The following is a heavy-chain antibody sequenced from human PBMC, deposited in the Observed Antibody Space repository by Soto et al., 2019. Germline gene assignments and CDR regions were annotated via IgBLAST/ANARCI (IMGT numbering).Heavy chain of an antibody. D-gene: IGHD3-9*01. V-gene: IGHV5-51*01. Sequence: GESLKISCKGSGYSCTSYWIGWVRQMPGKGLEWMGIIYPGDSDTRYSPSFQGQVTISADKSISTAYLQWSSLKASDTAMYYCARQNYDILTGYRSGFDYWGQGTLVTVSS. J-gene: IGHJ4*02. CDR1: GYSCTSYW. CDR2: IYPGDSDT. CDR3: ARQNYDILTGYRSGFDY.